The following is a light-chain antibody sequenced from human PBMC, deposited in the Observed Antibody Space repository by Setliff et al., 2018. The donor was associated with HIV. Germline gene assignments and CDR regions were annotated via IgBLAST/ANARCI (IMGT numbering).Light chain of an antibody. CDR3: QSYDSSLSGYV. V-gene: IGLV1-40*01. CDR2: GNN. Sequence: QSVLTQPPSVSGAPGQWVAISCTGSSSNIGAGYDVHWYQQLPGTAPKLLIYGNNNRPSGVPDRFSGSKSGTSASLAITGLQAEDEADYYFQSYDSSLSGYVFGTGTKVTVL. J-gene: IGLJ1*01. CDR1: SSNIGAGYD.